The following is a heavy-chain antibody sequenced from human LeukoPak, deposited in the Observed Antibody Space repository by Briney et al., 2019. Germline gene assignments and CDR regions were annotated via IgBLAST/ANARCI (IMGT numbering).Heavy chain of an antibody. V-gene: IGHV4-34*01. J-gene: IGHJ4*02. CDR3: ARGRRGRYFDWSYSYYFDY. CDR1: GFTFSSYA. Sequence: GSLRLSCAASGFTFSSYAMSWVRQAPGKGLEWIGEINHSGSTNYNPSLKSRVTISVDTSKNQFSLKLSSVTAADTAVYYCARGRRGRYFDWSYSYYFDYWGQGTLVTVSS. CDR2: INHSGST. D-gene: IGHD3-9*01.